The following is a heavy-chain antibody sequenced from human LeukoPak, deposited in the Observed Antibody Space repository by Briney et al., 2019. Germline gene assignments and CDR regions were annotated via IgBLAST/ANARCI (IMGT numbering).Heavy chain of an antibody. Sequence: GGSLRLSCAASGFTFSSYWMSWVRQAPGKGLEWVANIKQDGSENYYVDSVEGRFTISRDNAKNSLYLQMNSLRSEDTAVYYCARVAEYQPFDYWGQGTLVTVSS. D-gene: IGHD2-2*01. CDR3: ARVAEYQPFDY. V-gene: IGHV3-7*01. CDR2: IKQDGSEN. CDR1: GFTFSSYW. J-gene: IGHJ4*02.